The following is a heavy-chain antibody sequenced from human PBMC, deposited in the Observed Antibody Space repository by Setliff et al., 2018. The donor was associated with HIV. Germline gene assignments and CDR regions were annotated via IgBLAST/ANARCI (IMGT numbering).Heavy chain of an antibody. CDR1: GFTFSSYY. Sequence: GESLRLSCAASGFTFSSYYMSWVRQAPGKGLEWVANIKQDGSEKYYVDSVKGRFTISRDNAKNSLYLQMNSLRAEDTAVYYCAREDSGWDLRGLYYYYYMDVWGKGTTVTVSS. D-gene: IGHD1-26*01. CDR3: AREDSGWDLRGLYYYYYMDV. CDR2: IKQDGSEK. J-gene: IGHJ6*03. V-gene: IGHV3-7*03.